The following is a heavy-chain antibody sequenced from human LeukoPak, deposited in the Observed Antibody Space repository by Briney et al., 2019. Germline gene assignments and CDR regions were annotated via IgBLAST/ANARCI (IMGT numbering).Heavy chain of an antibody. D-gene: IGHD3-10*01. CDR2: IRYDGSNK. Sequence: GGSLRLSCAASGFTFSSYGMHWVRQAPGKGLEWVAFIRYDGSNKYYADSVKGRFTISRDNAKNSLYLQMNSLRAEDTAVYYCARDTGEWFGELNDYWGQGTLVTVSS. CDR3: ARDTGEWFGELNDY. V-gene: IGHV3-30*02. CDR1: GFTFSSYG. J-gene: IGHJ4*02.